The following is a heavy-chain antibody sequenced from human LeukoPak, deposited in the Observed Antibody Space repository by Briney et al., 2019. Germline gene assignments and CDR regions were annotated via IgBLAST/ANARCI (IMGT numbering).Heavy chain of an antibody. CDR1: GYSFTSYW. Sequence: GESLQISCKGSGYSFTSYWISWVRQMPGKGLEWMGRIDPSDSYTNYSPSFQGHVTISVDKSISTAYLQWSSLKASDTAMHYCARRLQRHFDYWGQGTLVTVSS. D-gene: IGHD2-15*01. V-gene: IGHV5-10-1*01. J-gene: IGHJ4*02. CDR3: ARRLQRHFDY. CDR2: IDPSDSYT.